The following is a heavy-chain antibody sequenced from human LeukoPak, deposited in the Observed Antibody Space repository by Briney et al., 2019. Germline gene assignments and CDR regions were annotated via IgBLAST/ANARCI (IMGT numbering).Heavy chain of an antibody. CDR1: GFTLSTNW. CDR2: INQDGGDK. J-gene: IGHJ5*02. Sequence: GGYLRLSSAASGFTLSTNWMSWVRQAPGKGLEWVANINQDGGDKNYVDFVKGRFTISRDNAKNSLYLQMNSLRVEDTAVYYCVRWATLSPWGQGTLVTVSS. CDR3: VRWATLSP. D-gene: IGHD5-12*01. V-gene: IGHV3-7*01.